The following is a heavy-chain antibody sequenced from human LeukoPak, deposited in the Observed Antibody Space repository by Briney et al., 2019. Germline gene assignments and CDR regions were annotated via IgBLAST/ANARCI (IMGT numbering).Heavy chain of an antibody. Sequence: SETLSLTCTVPGGSISSYYWSWIRQPPGKGLEWIGYIYYSGSTNYNPSLKSRVTISVDTSKNQFSLKLSSVTAADTAVYYCARGSYSSSASWYYFDYWGQGTLVTVSS. D-gene: IGHD6-13*01. V-gene: IGHV4-59*01. J-gene: IGHJ4*02. CDR2: IYYSGST. CDR3: ARGSYSSSASWYYFDY. CDR1: GGSISSYY.